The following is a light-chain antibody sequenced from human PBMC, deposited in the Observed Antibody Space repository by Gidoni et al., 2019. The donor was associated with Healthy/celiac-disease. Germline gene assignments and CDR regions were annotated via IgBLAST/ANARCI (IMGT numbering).Light chain of an antibody. CDR2: SNN. Sequence: QSVLTQPPSASGTPGQGVTISCSGSSSNIGSNTVNWYQQLPGTAPKLLIYSNNQRPSGVPDRFSGSKSGTSASLAISGLQSEDEADYYCAAWDDSLNALFFGTGTKVTVL. CDR1: SSNIGSNT. V-gene: IGLV1-44*01. CDR3: AAWDDSLNALF. J-gene: IGLJ1*01.